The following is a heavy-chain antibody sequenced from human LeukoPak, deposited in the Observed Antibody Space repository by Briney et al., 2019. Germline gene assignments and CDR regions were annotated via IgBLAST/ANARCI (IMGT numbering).Heavy chain of an antibody. CDR3: ARDQGCSSTSYHSLFFHY. D-gene: IGHD2-2*01. CDR2: IWHDGSNK. V-gene: IGHV3-33*01. CDR1: GVSFSDCG. J-gene: IGHJ4*02. Sequence: PGRSLRLSCEASGVSFSDCGMHWVRQAPGKGLGWVAVIWHDGSNKYYADSVKGRFTISRDNSKNTLYLQMNSLRAEDTAVYYCARDQGCSSTSYHSLFFHYWGQGILVTVSS.